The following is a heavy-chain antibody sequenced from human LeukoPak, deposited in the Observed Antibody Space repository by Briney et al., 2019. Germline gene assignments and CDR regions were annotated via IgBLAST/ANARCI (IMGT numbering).Heavy chain of an antibody. D-gene: IGHD6-13*01. CDR2: IYSGGST. CDR1: GFTVSSNY. Sequence: PGGSLRLSCAASGFTVSSNYMSWVRQAPGKGLEWVSVIYSGGSTYYADSVKGRFTISRDNSRNTLYLQMNSLRGEDTAVYYCAKDRSSSWYFDYWGQGTLVTVSS. CDR3: AKDRSSSWYFDY. V-gene: IGHV3-53*01. J-gene: IGHJ4*02.